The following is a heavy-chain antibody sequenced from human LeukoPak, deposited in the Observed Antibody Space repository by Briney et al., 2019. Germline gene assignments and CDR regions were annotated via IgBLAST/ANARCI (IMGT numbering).Heavy chain of an antibody. J-gene: IGHJ6*04. CDR1: GFTFSSYS. Sequence: PGGSLRLSCAASGFTFSSYSMNWVRQAPGKGLEWVSSISGSSSYIYYADSVKGRFTISRDNAKNSLYLQMNSLRAEDTAVYYCARAPGMDVWGKGTTVTVSS. CDR3: ARAPGMDV. CDR2: ISGSSSYI. V-gene: IGHV3-21*01.